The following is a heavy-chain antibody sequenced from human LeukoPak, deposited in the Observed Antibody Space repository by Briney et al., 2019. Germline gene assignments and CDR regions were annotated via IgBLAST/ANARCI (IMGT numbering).Heavy chain of an antibody. D-gene: IGHD3-3*01. CDR2: ISSSSSSI. CDR1: GFTFTTYS. CDR3: ARGSSDYDYWIGYDAFDF. V-gene: IGHV3-48*01. J-gene: IGHJ3*01. Sequence: GGSLRLSCAASGFTFTTYSMNWVRQAPGKGLEWVSYISSSSSSIFYADSVKGRFTISRDNAKNSLYLQMNSLRAEETAIYYCARGSSDYDYWIGYDAFDFWGPGTLVTVSS.